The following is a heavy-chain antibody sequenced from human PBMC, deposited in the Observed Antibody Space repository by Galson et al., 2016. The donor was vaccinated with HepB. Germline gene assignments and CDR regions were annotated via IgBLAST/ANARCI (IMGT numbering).Heavy chain of an antibody. Sequence: SETLSLTCTVSGGSISCTSCYYWGWIRQPPGKGLEWIGSIYYTGSANYAPSLESRVTISLDPSKNQFSLKLTSVTAADTAVYYCARPHYTSSSGNTHTFDIWGQGTMVIASS. CDR1: GGSISCTSCYY. J-gene: IGHJ3*02. D-gene: IGHD6-6*01. CDR2: IYYTGSA. V-gene: IGHV4-39*07. CDR3: ARPHYTSSSGNTHTFDI.